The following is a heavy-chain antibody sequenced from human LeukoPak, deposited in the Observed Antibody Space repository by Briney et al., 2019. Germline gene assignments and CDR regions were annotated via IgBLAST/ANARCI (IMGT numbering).Heavy chain of an antibody. V-gene: IGHV1-24*01. CDR3: ATAELWGGYELPNP. Sequence: ASVKVSCKVSGYTLTELSMHWVRQAPGKGLEWMGGFDPEDGETIYAQKFQGRVTMTEDTSTDTAYMELSSLRSEDTAVYYCATAELWGGYELPNPWGQGTLVTVSS. D-gene: IGHD5-12*01. J-gene: IGHJ5*02. CDR1: GYTLTELS. CDR2: FDPEDGET.